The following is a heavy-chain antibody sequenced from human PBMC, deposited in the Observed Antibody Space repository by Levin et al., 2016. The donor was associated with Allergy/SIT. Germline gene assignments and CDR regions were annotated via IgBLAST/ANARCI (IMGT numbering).Heavy chain of an antibody. Sequence: WVRQAPGQGLEWMGWINPNSGGTNYAQKFQGWVTMTTDTSTSTAYMELRSLRSDDTAVYYCARDDPGSTVTTEYWYFDLWGRGTLVTVSS. D-gene: IGHD4-17*01. CDR3: ARDDPGSTVTTEYWYFDL. V-gene: IGHV1-2*04. CDR2: INPNSGGT. J-gene: IGHJ2*01.